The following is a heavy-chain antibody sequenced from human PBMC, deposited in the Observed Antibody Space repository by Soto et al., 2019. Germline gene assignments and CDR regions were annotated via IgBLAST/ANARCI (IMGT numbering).Heavy chain of an antibody. J-gene: IGHJ4*02. CDR2: ISNSGSTI. V-gene: IGHV3-48*03. Sequence: HPGGSLRLSCAASGFTFSSYEMNWVRQAPGKGLEWVSYISNSGSTIYYADSVKGRFTISRDNAKNSLYLQMNSLRAEDTAVYYCAKGGGGPPYFDYWGPGTLVTVSS. CDR1: GFTFSSYE. D-gene: IGHD3-16*01. CDR3: AKGGGGPPYFDY.